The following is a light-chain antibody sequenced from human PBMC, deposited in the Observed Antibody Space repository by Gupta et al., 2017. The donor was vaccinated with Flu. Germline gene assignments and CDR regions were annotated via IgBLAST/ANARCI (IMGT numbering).Light chain of an antibody. J-gene: IGKJ4*01. CDR3: HQYKAWPLS. CDR2: PAS. V-gene: IGKV3-15*01. CDR1: QSVDSK. Sequence: PASASFSPPQRTPLTCLASQSVDSKLATYHHKPGQSPTLLTYPASGRAIGVPARFSWSGSRTEYTLTITSRHSDNFALYSSHQYKAWPLSFGGGTPVESK.